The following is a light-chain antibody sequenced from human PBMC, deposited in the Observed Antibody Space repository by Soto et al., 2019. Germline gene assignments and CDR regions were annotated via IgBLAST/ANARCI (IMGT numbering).Light chain of an antibody. Sequence: EIVMTQSPATLSVSPGERATLSCRASQRVSSTLAWYQQNPGQAPRLLIYGASTRATGIPARFSGSGSGTEFTLTISSLQSEDFAVYYCQQYNNWPPNTFGQGTKLEIK. CDR2: GAS. CDR3: QQYNNWPPNT. J-gene: IGKJ2*01. V-gene: IGKV3-15*01. CDR1: QRVSST.